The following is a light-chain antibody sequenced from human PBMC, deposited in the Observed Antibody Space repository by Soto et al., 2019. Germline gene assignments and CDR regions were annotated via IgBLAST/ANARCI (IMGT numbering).Light chain of an antibody. V-gene: IGKV3-15*01. CDR2: GAS. J-gene: IGKJ1*01. CDR3: QQYNNWLGT. CDR1: QSVSTN. Sequence: EIVMTQSPATLSVSPGERATLSCRASQSVSTNLAWYQQTPGQAPRLLIFGASARATGIPARFSGSGSGTEFTRTISSLQSEDFAVYYCQQYNNWLGTFGQGTKVELK.